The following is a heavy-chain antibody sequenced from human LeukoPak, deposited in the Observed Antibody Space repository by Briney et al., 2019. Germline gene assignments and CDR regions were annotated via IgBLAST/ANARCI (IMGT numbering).Heavy chain of an antibody. CDR1: GGSISSYY. J-gene: IGHJ6*03. V-gene: IGHV4-59*01. CDR2: IYYSGST. CDR3: ARVAGDCSSTSCYSSYYHYYYYMDV. Sequence: PSETLSLTCTVSGGSISSYYWSWIRQPPGKGLEWIGYIYYSGSTNYNPSLKSRVTISVDTSKNQFPLKLSSVTAADTAVYYCARVAGDCSSTSCYSSYYHYYYYMDVWGKGTTVTVSS. D-gene: IGHD2-2*01.